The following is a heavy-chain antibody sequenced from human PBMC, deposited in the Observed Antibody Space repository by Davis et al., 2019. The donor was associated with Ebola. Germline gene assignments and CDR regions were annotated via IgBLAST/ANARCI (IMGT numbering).Heavy chain of an antibody. CDR2: VRSHGSDD. D-gene: IGHD2-15*01. V-gene: IGHV3-30*02. J-gene: IGHJ5*02. CDR3: ARGNRFCSGDICANWFDP. Sequence: GESLKISCAASGFTFNIFDMHWVRQAPGRGLEWVAFVRSHGSDDHYADSVKGRFTISRDNSKNTLYLQMNSLRPEDTAVYYCARGNRFCSGDICANWFDPWGQGTLVTVSS. CDR1: GFTFNIFD.